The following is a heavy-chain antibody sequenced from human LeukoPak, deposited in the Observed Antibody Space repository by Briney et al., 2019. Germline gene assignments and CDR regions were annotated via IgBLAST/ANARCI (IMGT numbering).Heavy chain of an antibody. V-gene: IGHV4-34*01. CDR2: INHSGST. CDR1: GGSFSGYY. Sequence: SETLSLTCAVYGGSFSGYYWSWIRQPPGKGLEWIGEINHSGSTNYNPSLKSRVTISVDTSKNQFSLKLSSVTAADTAVYYCAREPNYGSGIFYYYYYMDAWGKGTTVTVSS. J-gene: IGHJ6*03. CDR3: AREPNYGSGIFYYYYYMDA. D-gene: IGHD3-10*01.